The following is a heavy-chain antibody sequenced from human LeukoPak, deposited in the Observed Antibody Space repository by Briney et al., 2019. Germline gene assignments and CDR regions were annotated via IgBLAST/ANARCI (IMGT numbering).Heavy chain of an antibody. CDR2: ITGSDRT. D-gene: IGHD4-17*01. CDR3: AKGDYGDCY. J-gene: IGHJ4*02. Sequence: GGSLRLSCAASGFTFSSYAVAWVRQAPGKGLEWVSSITGSDRTYYADSVKGRFTISRDNSKNTLYMEMTSLRAEDTAVYYCAKGDYGDCYWGQGTLVTVST. V-gene: IGHV3-23*01. CDR1: GFTFSSYA.